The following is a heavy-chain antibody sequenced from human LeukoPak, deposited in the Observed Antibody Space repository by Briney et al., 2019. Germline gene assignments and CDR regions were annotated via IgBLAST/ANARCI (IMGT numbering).Heavy chain of an antibody. CDR2: ISGTGGST. D-gene: IGHD6-13*01. CDR1: GFTFSSYP. Sequence: GGSLRLSCAASGFTFSSYPMNWVRQSPERGLEWVSAISGTGGSTSYADSLKGRFTISRDNSRNTLYLQMSSLTAEDTAVYYCAKNVAAAVSWGQGTLVTVSS. CDR3: AKNVAAAVS. V-gene: IGHV3-23*01. J-gene: IGHJ4*02.